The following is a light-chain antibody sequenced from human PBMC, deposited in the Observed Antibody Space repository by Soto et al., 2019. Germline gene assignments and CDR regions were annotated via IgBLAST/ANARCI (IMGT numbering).Light chain of an antibody. V-gene: IGLV2-8*01. CDR2: EVS. CDR3: ISYAVSNNYV. J-gene: IGLJ1*01. CDR1: SSDVGGYNY. Sequence: QSALTQPPSASGSPGQSVTISCTGTSSDVGGYNYVSWYQQHPGKAPKLMIYEVSKRPSGVPDRFSGSKSGNTASLTVSGLQAEDEADYYCISYAVSNNYVFVTGTNFTGL.